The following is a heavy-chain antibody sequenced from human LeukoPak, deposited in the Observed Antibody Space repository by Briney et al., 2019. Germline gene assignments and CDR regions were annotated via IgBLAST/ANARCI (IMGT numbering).Heavy chain of an antibody. CDR2: ISSSSRTI. V-gene: IGHV3-48*02. J-gene: IGHJ4*02. CDR1: GFTFSTYS. Sequence: GGTLRLSCAASGFTFSTYSMNWVRQAPGKGLEGVSYISSSSRTIYYGDSVKGRFTISRDNAKNSMYLQMKSLRDEDTAVYYCARTGLGATYDYWGQGTLVTVSS. D-gene: IGHD1-26*01. CDR3: ARTGLGATYDY.